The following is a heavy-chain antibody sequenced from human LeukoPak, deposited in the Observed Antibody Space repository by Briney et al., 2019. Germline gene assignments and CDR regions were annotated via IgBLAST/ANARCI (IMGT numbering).Heavy chain of an antibody. CDR1: GFTFSSYS. CDR3: ARDLPDYGDYRYYYYGMDV. CDR2: ISSSSSYI. J-gene: IGHJ6*02. V-gene: IGHV3-21*01. Sequence: GGSLRLSCAASGFTFSSYSMTWVRQAPGKGLEWVSSISSSSSYIYYADSVKGRFTISRDNAKNSLYLQMNSLRAEDTAVYYCARDLPDYGDYRYYYYGMDVWGQGTTVTVSS. D-gene: IGHD4-17*01.